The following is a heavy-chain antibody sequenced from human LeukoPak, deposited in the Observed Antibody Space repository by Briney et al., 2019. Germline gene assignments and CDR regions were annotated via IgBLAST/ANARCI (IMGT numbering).Heavy chain of an antibody. J-gene: IGHJ4*02. D-gene: IGHD3-22*01. Sequence: ASVKVSCKASGYTFTGYYMHWVRQAPGQGLEWMGRINPNSGGTSYAQKFQGRVTMTRDTSISTAYMELSRLRSDDTAVYYCASDVTYYYDSSGYGRGYWGQGTLVTVSS. CDR2: INPNSGGT. V-gene: IGHV1-2*06. CDR3: ASDVTYYYDSSGYGRGY. CDR1: GYTFTGYY.